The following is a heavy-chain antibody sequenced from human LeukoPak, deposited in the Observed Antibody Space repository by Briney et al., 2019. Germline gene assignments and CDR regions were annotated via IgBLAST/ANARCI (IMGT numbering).Heavy chain of an antibody. D-gene: IGHD6-13*01. CDR2: IYYSGST. V-gene: IGHV4-39*01. CDR1: GGSISSSSYS. Sequence: SETLSLTCTVSGGSISSSSYSWGWIRQPPGKGLEWIGSIYYSGSTYYNPSLKSRLTISVDTSKNQYPLKLSSVTAEDTAVYYCARHDSSSWYSHYYYYGMDVWGQGTTVTVSS. CDR3: ARHDSSSWYSHYYYYGMDV. J-gene: IGHJ6*02.